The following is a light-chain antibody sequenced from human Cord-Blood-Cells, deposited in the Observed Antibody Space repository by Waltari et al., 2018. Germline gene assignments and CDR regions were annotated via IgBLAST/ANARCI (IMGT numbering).Light chain of an antibody. J-gene: IGLJ1*01. CDR3: QSYDSSLSGYV. CDR1: SSNIGAGYD. CDR2: GSS. Sequence: QSVLTQPPSVSGAPGQRVTISCTGSSSNIGAGYDVHWYQQLPGTAPTLRVYGSSNRPSGVPDRFSGSKSGTSASLAITVLQAEDEADYYCQSYDSSLSGYVFGTGTKVTVL. V-gene: IGLV1-40*01.